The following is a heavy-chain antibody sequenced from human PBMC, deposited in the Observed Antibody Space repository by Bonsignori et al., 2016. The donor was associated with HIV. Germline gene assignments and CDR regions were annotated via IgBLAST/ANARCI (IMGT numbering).Heavy chain of an antibody. Sequence: GSLKISCAASGFSFDDYAMHWVRQTPGKGLEWVGVISWAGDTTYYADSVKGRFTISRDNSKGSLYLEMNSLRADDTAFYYCAKSYSSSPRVYFDHWGQGTLVTVSS. D-gene: IGHD6-19*01. CDR3: AKSYSSSPRVYFDH. J-gene: IGHJ4*02. CDR1: GFSFDDYA. CDR2: ISWAGDTT. V-gene: IGHV3-43D*04.